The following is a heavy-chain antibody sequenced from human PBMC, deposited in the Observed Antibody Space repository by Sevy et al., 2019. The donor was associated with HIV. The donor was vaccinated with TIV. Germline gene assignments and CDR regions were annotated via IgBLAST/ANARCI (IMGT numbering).Heavy chain of an antibody. J-gene: IGHJ5*02. Sequence: SETLSLTCSVSGGSISSYYWTWIRQPPGKGLEWIANINYSGSTNSNPSLKSRVTISADTSKNQFSLKLSSVTSADTVVYYCARDVRFMEENSWFDPWGQGTLVTVSS. CDR1: GGSISSYY. V-gene: IGHV4-59*13. CDR3: ARDVRFMEENSWFDP. CDR2: INYSGST. D-gene: IGHD3-3*01.